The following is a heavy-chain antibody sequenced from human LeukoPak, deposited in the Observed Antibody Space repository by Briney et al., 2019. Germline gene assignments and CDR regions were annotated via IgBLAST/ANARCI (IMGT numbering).Heavy chain of an antibody. V-gene: IGHV3-30*02. CDR3: AKDHSGYSYGYSNYFDY. D-gene: IGHD5-18*01. Sequence: GGSLRLSXAASGFTFSSYGMHWVRQAPGKGLEWVAFVHFDGSNKYYEDSVKGRFTISRDNSKNTLYLQMNSLRAEDTAVYYCAKDHSGYSYGYSNYFDYWGQGTLVTVSS. J-gene: IGHJ4*02. CDR2: VHFDGSNK. CDR1: GFTFSSYG.